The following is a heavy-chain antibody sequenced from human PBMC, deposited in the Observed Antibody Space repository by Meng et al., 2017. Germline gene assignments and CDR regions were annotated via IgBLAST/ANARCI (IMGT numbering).Heavy chain of an antibody. Sequence: QVVGSGGGVVQPGRSLRLSCAASSFTFSSYAMHWVRQAPGKGLEWVAVISDDGSNKYYADSVKGRFTISRDNSKNTLYLQMNSLRAEDTAVYYCARDAFETATGSVGVDYWGQGTLVTVSS. CDR1: SFTFSSYA. J-gene: IGHJ4*02. D-gene: IGHD3-10*01. V-gene: IGHV3-30*01. CDR2: ISDDGSNK. CDR3: ARDAFETATGSVGVDY.